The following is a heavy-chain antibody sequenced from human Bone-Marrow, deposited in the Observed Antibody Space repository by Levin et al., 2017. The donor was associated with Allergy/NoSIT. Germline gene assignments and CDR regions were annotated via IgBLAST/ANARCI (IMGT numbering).Heavy chain of an antibody. J-gene: IGHJ4*02. CDR1: GYTFTSYG. CDR2: ISAYNGNT. Sequence: ASVKVSCKASGYTFTSYGISWVRQAPGQGLEWMGWISAYNGNTNYAQKLQGRVTMTTDTSTSTAYMELRSLRSDDTAVYYCAREAANTSTTYYDDSRGYYYWGQGTLVTVSS. V-gene: IGHV1-18*01. CDR3: AREAANTSTTYYDDSRGYYY. D-gene: IGHD3-22*01.